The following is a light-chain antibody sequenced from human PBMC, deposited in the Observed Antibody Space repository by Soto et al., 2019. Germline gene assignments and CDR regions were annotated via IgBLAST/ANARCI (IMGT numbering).Light chain of an antibody. CDR1: LRIRND. V-gene: IGKV1-17*01. CDR3: QQYNTYST. Sequence: DIQMTQSPSSLSASVGDRVTITCRASLRIRNDLGWYQHKPGEAPKRLIYAASSLQSGVPSRFSGSGSGTDFTLTISSPQPDDFATYYCQQYNTYSTFGQGTRLEIK. CDR2: AAS. J-gene: IGKJ5*01.